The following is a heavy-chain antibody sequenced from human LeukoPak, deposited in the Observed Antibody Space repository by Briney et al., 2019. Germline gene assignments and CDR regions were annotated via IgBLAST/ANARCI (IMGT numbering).Heavy chain of an antibody. Sequence: PGGSLRLSCAASGFTFSSYATSWVRQAPGKGLEWVSAISGSGGSTYYADSVKGRFTISRDNSKNTLYLQMNSLRAEDTAVYYCARPLRGSGSYYNFDYWGQGTLVTVSS. CDR1: GFTFSSYA. CDR3: ARPLRGSGSYYNFDY. V-gene: IGHV3-23*01. CDR2: ISGSGGST. J-gene: IGHJ4*02. D-gene: IGHD3-10*01.